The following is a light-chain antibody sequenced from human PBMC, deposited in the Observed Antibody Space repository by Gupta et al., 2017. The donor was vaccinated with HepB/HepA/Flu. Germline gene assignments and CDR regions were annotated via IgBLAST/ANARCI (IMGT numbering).Light chain of an antibody. CDR1: SSDVGGYNY. Sequence: QSALTQPASVFGFPGQSISISCTGTSSDVGGYNYGSWYQQLPGKAPKLMIYDVSNRPSGISNRFSGSKSGNTASLTISGLQAEDEADYYCSSYTNTTALGVVFGGGTKLTVL. V-gene: IGLV2-14*03. J-gene: IGLJ2*01. CDR3: SSYTNTTALGVV. CDR2: DVS.